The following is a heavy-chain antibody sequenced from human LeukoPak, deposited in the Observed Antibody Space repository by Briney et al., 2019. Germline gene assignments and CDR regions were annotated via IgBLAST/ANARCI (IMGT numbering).Heavy chain of an antibody. J-gene: IGHJ4*02. V-gene: IGHV4-34*01. CDR2: INHSGST. Sequence: SETLSLTCAVYGGSFSGYYWSWIRQPPGKGLEWIGEINHSGSTNYNPSLKSRVTISVDTSKNQFSLKLRSVTAADTAVYYCARGTGYVIEAYFDYWGQGTLVTVSS. CDR3: ARGTGYVIEAYFDY. CDR1: GGSFSGYY. D-gene: IGHD3-22*01.